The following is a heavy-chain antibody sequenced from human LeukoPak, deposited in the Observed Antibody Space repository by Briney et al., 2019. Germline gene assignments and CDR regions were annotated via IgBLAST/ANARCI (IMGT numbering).Heavy chain of an antibody. D-gene: IGHD5-24*01. CDR2: ISGSGGST. J-gene: IGHJ4*02. V-gene: IGHV3-23*01. CDR3: AKSSLDGYNYFDY. Sequence: PGGSLRLSCAASGFTFSSYAMSWVRQAPGKGLEWVSAISGSGGSTYYADSVKGRFTISRDNSKNTLYLQMDSLRAEDTAVYYCAKSSLDGYNYFDYWGQGTLVTVSS. CDR1: GFTFSSYA.